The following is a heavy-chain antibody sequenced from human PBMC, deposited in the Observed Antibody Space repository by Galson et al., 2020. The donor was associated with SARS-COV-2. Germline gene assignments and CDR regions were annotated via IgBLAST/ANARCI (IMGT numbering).Heavy chain of an antibody. J-gene: IGHJ6*03. D-gene: IGHD3-22*01. CDR1: GGSFSDSY. CDR2: INHSGST. Sequence: SETLSLTCAVYGGSFSDSYWSWIRQSPGKGLEWIGEINHSGSTKSSPSLRSRVTIAVDTSKNQFSLKLTSMTAADTDVYYCARSRQDVTMIVVDSTAYYHYMDVWSKGTTVTISS. V-gene: IGHV4-34*01. CDR3: ARSRQDVTMIVVDSTAYYHYMDV.